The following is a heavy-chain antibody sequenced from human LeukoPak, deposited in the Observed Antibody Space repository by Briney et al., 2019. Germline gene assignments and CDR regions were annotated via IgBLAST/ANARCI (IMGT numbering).Heavy chain of an antibody. Sequence: ASVKVSCKASGYTFTGYYMHWVRQAPGQGLEWMGWINPNSGGTNYAQKFQGRVTMTRDTSISTAYMELSRLRSDDTAVCYCARGVHSKYYYGSGGAFDYWGRGTLVTVSS. CDR2: INPNSGGT. V-gene: IGHV1-2*02. D-gene: IGHD3-10*01. J-gene: IGHJ4*02. CDR1: GYTFTGYY. CDR3: ARGVHSKYYYGSGGAFDY.